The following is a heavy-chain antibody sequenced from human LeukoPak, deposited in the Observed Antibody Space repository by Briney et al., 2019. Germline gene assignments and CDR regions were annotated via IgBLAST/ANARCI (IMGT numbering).Heavy chain of an antibody. J-gene: IGHJ2*01. Sequence: GGSLRLSCAASGFTFSSYWMHWVRQAPGKGLVWVSRINSDGSSTSYADSVKGRFTISRDNAKNTLYLQMSSLRAEDTAVYYCAREFRKSVGWYFDLWGRGTLVTVSS. CDR2: INSDGSST. CDR1: GFTFSSYW. V-gene: IGHV3-74*01. CDR3: AREFRKSVGWYFDL.